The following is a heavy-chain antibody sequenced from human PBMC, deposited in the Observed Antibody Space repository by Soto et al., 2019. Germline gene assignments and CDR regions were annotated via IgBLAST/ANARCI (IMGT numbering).Heavy chain of an antibody. CDR3: VRGGSGSRGDY. CDR1: GGAFSNFA. J-gene: IGHJ4*02. V-gene: IGHV1-69*01. Sequence: QVQLVQSGAEMKKPRSSVKVSCKTSGGAFSNFAVSWVRQAPGQGLEWVGGITPILGTPSYAQKFQGRVTITADVSTTSAYMEITSLTSEDTALYYCVRGGSGSRGDYWGQGTLVTVSS. CDR2: ITPILGTP. D-gene: IGHD3-10*01.